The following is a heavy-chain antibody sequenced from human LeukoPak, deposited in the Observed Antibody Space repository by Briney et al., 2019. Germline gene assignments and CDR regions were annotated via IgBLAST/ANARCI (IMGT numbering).Heavy chain of an antibody. CDR1: GYSFTSYW. CDR3: ARVGCGGSCYLDWFDP. J-gene: IGHJ5*02. Sequence: GKSLKISCKGSGYSFTSYWIGWVRQMPGKGLEWMGIIYPGDSDTRYSPSFQGQVTISADKSISTAYLQWSSLKASDTAMYYCARVGCGGSCYLDWFDPWGQGTLVTVSS. D-gene: IGHD2-15*01. CDR2: IYPGDSDT. V-gene: IGHV5-51*01.